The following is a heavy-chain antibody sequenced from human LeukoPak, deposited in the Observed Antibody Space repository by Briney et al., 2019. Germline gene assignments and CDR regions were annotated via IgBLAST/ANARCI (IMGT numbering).Heavy chain of an antibody. CDR2: ISYNAGYK. CDR1: GFTFSNYG. D-gene: IGHD3-10*01. CDR3: AKRSRRLTVVRGVPREDV. Sequence: PGRSLRLSCAASGFTFSNYGLHWVRQAPGKGLEWVAVISYNAGYKHYTDSVKGRFTISRDDSKSTVYLQMNSLRAEDTAVYYCAKRSRRLTVVRGVPREDVWGQGTSVTVSS. J-gene: IGHJ6*02. V-gene: IGHV3-33*06.